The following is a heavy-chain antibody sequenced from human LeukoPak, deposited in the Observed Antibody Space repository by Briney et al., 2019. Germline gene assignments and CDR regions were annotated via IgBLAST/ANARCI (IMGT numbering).Heavy chain of an antibody. V-gene: IGHV3-48*02. CDR3: ARDASRSIVVAAY. Sequence: PGGSLRLSCAASGFTFSSYSMNWVRQAPGKGLEWVSYISSSSTIYYADSVKGRFTISRDNAKNSLYLQMNSLRDEDTAVYYCARDASRSIVVAAYWGQGTLVTVSS. CDR1: GFTFSSYS. CDR2: ISSSSTI. J-gene: IGHJ4*02. D-gene: IGHD3-22*01.